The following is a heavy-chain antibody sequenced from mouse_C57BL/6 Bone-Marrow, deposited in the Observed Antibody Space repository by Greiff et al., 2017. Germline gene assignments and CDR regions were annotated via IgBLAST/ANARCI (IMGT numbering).Heavy chain of an antibody. CDR2: ISGGGGNT. Sequence: EVMLVESGGGLVKPGGSLKLSCAASGFTFSSYTMSWVRQTPEQRLEWVATISGGGGNTYYPDSVKGRFTISRDNDMNTLYLQMSSLRSEDTALYYCARKGAYYSNYSWFAYWGQGTLVTVSA. D-gene: IGHD2-5*01. CDR1: GFTFSSYT. J-gene: IGHJ3*01. CDR3: ARKGAYYSNYSWFAY. V-gene: IGHV5-9*01.